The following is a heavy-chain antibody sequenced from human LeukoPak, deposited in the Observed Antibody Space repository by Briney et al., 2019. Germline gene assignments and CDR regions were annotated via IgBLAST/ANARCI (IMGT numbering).Heavy chain of an antibody. D-gene: IGHD2-15*01. V-gene: IGHV1-18*01. CDR1: GYTFTNYG. CDR3: ARRGTVVSYMDV. Sequence: ASVTVSCKASGYTFTNYGISWVRQAPGQGLEWMGWISGYNGNTNYAQKLQGRVTLTTDTSTSTAYMELRSLRSDDTAVYYCARRGTVVSYMDVWGKGTTVTVSS. CDR2: ISGYNGNT. J-gene: IGHJ6*03.